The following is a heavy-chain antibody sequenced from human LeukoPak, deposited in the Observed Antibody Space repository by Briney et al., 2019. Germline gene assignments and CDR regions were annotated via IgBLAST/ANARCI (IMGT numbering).Heavy chain of an antibody. Sequence: SQTLSPTCTVSGGSISSGSYYWSWIRQPAGKGLEWIGRIYTSGSTNYNPSLKSRVTISVDTSKNQFSLKLSSVTAADTAVYYCARGGGITGTTDGFDYWGQGTLVTVSS. J-gene: IGHJ4*02. V-gene: IGHV4-61*02. CDR2: IYTSGST. D-gene: IGHD1-7*01. CDR3: ARGGGITGTTDGFDY. CDR1: GGSISSGSYY.